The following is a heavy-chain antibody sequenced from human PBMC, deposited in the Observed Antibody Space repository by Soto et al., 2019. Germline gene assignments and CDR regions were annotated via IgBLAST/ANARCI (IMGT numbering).Heavy chain of an antibody. J-gene: IGHJ6*03. CDR2: IYYSGST. CDR1: GGSISSYY. Sequence: PSETLSLTCTVSGGSISSYYWSWIRQPPGKGLEWIGYIYYSGSTNYNPSLKSRVTISVDTSKNQFSLKLSSVTAADTAVYYCAREATRYAGYYYYYMDVWGKGTTVTVSS. V-gene: IGHV4-59*01. CDR3: AREATRYAGYYYYYMDV. D-gene: IGHD3-9*01.